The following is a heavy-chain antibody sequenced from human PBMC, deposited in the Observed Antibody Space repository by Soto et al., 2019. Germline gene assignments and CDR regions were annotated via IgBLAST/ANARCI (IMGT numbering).Heavy chain of an antibody. Sequence: EVQLVESGGVLVQPGRSLRLSCEASGFTFNTFGMNWVRQAPGKGLEWISYISITSTTIHYADSVKGRFAISRDNAKNSLYLQMNSLRVEDTAVYYCARDGAMTGVFDYWGPGTLVTVPS. D-gene: IGHD3-9*01. J-gene: IGHJ4*02. V-gene: IGHV3-48*01. CDR1: GFTFNTFG. CDR2: ISITSTTI. CDR3: ARDGAMTGVFDY.